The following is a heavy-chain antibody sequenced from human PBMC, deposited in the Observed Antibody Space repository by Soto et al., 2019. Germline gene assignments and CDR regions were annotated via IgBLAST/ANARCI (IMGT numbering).Heavy chain of an antibody. J-gene: IGHJ5*02. CDR3: AIGHGKLCSSTSLYIITHPSFSVMYFSATTPELARFVH. V-gene: IGHV7-4-1*01. CDR2: INTNTGNP. D-gene: IGHD2-2*01. Sequence: ASVKVYCKASGYTFTSYAMNLVRQAPGQGLEWMGWINTNTGNPTYAQGFTGRFVFSLDTSVSTAYLQICSLKSEDTAVYYCAIGHGKLCSSTSLYIITHPSFSVMYFSATTPELARFVHRG. CDR1: GYTFTSYA.